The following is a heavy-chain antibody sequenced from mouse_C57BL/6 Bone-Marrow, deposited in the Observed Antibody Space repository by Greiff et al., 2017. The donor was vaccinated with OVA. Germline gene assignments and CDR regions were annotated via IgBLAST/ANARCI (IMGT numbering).Heavy chain of an antibody. CDR3: DGYYY. D-gene: IGHD2-3*01. CDR2: IDPENGDT. CDR1: GINIKDDY. V-gene: IGHV14-4*01. J-gene: IGHJ2*01. Sequence: EVQLVESGAELVRPGASVKLSCTASGINIKDDYMHWVKQRPEQGLEWIGWIDPENGDTEYASKCQGKATITVDTSSNTAYLQLSSLTSEDTAVYYCDGYYYWGQGITLTVSS.